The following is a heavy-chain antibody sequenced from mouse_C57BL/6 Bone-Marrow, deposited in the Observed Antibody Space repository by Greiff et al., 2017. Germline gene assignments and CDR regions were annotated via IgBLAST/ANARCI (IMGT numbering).Heavy chain of an antibody. CDR1: GYTFTSYW. CDR2: IDPSDSYT. V-gene: IGHV1-50*01. D-gene: IGHD2-1*01. Sequence: QVQLKQPGAELVKPGASVKLSCKASGYTFTSYWMQWVKQRPGQGLEWIGEIDPSDSYTNYNQKFKGKATLTVDTYSSTAYWQLRSLTSEDSAVYYCARGEIYYGNYDLFDYWGQGTTLTVSS. J-gene: IGHJ2*01. CDR3: ARGEIYYGNYDLFDY.